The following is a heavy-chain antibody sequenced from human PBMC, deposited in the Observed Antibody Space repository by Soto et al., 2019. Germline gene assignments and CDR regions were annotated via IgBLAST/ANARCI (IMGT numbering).Heavy chain of an antibody. CDR1: GFTFSSYA. J-gene: IGHJ6*02. Sequence: EVQLLESGGELVQPGGSLRLSCAASGFTFSSYAMSWVRQAPGKGLEWVSGIGGGGTDTYYAKSVRGRFTISRDNSDNTLYLQMNSLRADDTAVYYCANWGAIGLAGHDYFGRDVWGQGTTVAVSS. D-gene: IGHD6-19*01. CDR3: ANWGAIGLAGHDYFGRDV. CDR2: IGGGGTDT. V-gene: IGHV3-23*01.